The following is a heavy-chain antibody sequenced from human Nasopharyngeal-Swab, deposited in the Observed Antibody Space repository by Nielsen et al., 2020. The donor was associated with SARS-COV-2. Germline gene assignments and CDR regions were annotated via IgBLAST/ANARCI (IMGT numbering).Heavy chain of an antibody. Sequence: GESLKISCAASGFTFSSYWMHWVRQAPGKGLVWVSRINSDGSSTNYADSVKGRFTISRDNAKNTLYLQMNSLGAEGTALYYCARDLSWNDVPLDYWGQGTLVTVSS. J-gene: IGHJ4*02. CDR3: ARDLSWNDVPLDY. CDR2: INSDGSST. CDR1: GFTFSSYW. D-gene: IGHD1-1*01. V-gene: IGHV3-74*01.